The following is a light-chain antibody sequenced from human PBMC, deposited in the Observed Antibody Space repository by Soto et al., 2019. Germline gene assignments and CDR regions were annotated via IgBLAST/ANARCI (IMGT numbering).Light chain of an antibody. CDR3: QQYGSSPGT. Sequence: EIVLTQSPGTLSLSPGERATLFCRASQSVTSSSIAWHQQKPVQAPRLPIYGASSRATGIPDRFSGSGSGTDFTLTISRLEPEDFAVYYCQQYGSSPGTFGQGTKVDIK. J-gene: IGKJ1*01. CDR2: GAS. CDR1: QSVTSSS. V-gene: IGKV3-20*01.